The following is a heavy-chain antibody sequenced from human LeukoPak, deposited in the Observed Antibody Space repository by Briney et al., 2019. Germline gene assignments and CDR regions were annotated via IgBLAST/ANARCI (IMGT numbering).Heavy chain of an antibody. CDR3: AREVWAFDI. CDR2: IYTSGST. J-gene: IGHJ3*02. CDR1: GGSISSGGYY. Sequence: SETLSLTCTVSGGSISSGGYYWSWIRQPAGKGLEWIGRIYTSGSTNYNPSLKSRVTMSVDTSKNQFSLKLSSVTAADTAVYYCAREVWAFDIWGQGTMVTVSS. D-gene: IGHD2-21*01. V-gene: IGHV4-61*02.